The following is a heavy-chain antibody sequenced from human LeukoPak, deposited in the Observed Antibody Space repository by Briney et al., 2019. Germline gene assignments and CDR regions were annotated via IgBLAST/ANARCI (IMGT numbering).Heavy chain of an antibody. CDR3: ARDQPLELRSYYYGMDV. CDR2: ISSSSSTI. D-gene: IGHD1-7*01. J-gene: IGHJ6*02. Sequence: PGGSLRLSCAASGFTFSSYSMNWVRQAPGKGLEWVSYISSSSSTIYYADSVKGRFTISRDNAKNSLYLQMNSLRDEDTAVYYCARDQPLELRSYYYGMDVWGQGTTVTVSS. V-gene: IGHV3-48*02. CDR1: GFTFSSYS.